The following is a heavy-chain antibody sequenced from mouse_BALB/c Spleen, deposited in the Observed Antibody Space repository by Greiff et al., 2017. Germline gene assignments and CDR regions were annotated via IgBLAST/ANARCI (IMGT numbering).Heavy chain of an antibody. CDR1: GYSITSGYY. D-gene: IGHD2-12*01. V-gene: IGHV3-6*02. CDR2: ISYDGSN. CDR3: ARYEPWYFDV. Sequence: EVHLVESGPGLVKPSQSLSLTCSVTGYSITSGYYWNWIRQFPGNKLEWMGYISYDGSNNYNPSLKNRISITRDTSKNQFFLKLNSVTTEDTATYYCARYEPWYFDVWGAGTTVTVSS. J-gene: IGHJ1*01.